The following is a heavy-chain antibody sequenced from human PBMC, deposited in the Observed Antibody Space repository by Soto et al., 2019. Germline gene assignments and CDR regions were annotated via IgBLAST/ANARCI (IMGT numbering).Heavy chain of an antibody. Sequence: PGGSLRLSCAASGLTLSTYNMKWVRQAPGKGLEWVSSISSSSSYIYYADSVKGRFTISRDNARNSLYLQMNSLRAEDTAVYYCARDRIPAAQYYYAMDVWRQGTTVTVSS. V-gene: IGHV3-21*01. CDR2: ISSSSSYI. CDR3: ARDRIPAAQYYYAMDV. J-gene: IGHJ6*02. CDR1: GLTLSTYN. D-gene: IGHD2-2*01.